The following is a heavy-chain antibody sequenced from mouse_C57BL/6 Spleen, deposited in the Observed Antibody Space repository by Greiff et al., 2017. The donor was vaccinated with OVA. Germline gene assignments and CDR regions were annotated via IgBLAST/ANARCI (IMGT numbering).Heavy chain of an antibody. CDR2: IYPSDSET. J-gene: IGHJ2*01. CDR3: ARSSGSSYDFDY. Sequence: VQLQQSGAELVRPGSSVKLSCKASGYTFTSYWMDWVKQRPGQGLEWIGNIYPSDSETHYNQKFKDKATLTVDKSSSTAYMQLSSLTSEDSAVYYCARSSGSSYDFDYWGQGTTLTVSS. D-gene: IGHD1-1*01. V-gene: IGHV1-61*01. CDR1: GYTFTSYW.